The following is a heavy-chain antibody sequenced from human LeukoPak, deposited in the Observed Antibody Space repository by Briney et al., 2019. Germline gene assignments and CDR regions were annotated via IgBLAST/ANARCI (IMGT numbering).Heavy chain of an antibody. J-gene: IGHJ5*02. CDR2: MYYSGST. D-gene: IGHD3-22*01. Sequence: PSQTLSLTCTVSGGSISSGVSYWSWIRQHPGKGLEWIAYMYYSGSTYYNPSLKSRVTMSADTSKNQLSLKLSSVTAADTAVYYCARPYYYDSRIDPWGQGILVTVSS. CDR1: GGSISSGVSY. CDR3: ARPYYYDSRIDP. V-gene: IGHV4-30-4*08.